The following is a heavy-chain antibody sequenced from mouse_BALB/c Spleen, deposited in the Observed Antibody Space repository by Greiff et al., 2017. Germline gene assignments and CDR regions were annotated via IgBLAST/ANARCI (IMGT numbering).Heavy chain of an antibody. D-gene: IGHD2-3*01. CDR1: GFNIKDTY. CDR3: ARRGGYYRY. J-gene: IGHJ3*01. CDR2: IDPANGNT. V-gene: IGHV14-3*02. Sequence: VKLMESGAELVKPGASVKLSCTASGFNIKDTYMHWVKQRHEQGLEWIGRIDPANGNTKYDPKFQGKATITADTSSNTAYLQLSSRTSEDTAVYYCARRGGYYRYWGQGTLVTVSA.